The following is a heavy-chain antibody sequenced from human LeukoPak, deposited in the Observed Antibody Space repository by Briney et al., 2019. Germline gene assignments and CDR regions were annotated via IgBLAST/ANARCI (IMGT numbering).Heavy chain of an antibody. CDR1: GGSVSSGFYY. V-gene: IGHV4-61*01. Sequence: PSETLSLTCTVSGGSVSSGFYYWSRIRQPPGKGLEWIGYIYYSGNTNYNPSLKSRVSISVDTSKNKFSLKLTSVTAADTAMYYCASTMGATTLGDYYYYGMDVWGQGTTVTVSS. CDR3: ASTMGATTLGDYYYYGMDV. CDR2: IYYSGNT. D-gene: IGHD1-26*01. J-gene: IGHJ6*02.